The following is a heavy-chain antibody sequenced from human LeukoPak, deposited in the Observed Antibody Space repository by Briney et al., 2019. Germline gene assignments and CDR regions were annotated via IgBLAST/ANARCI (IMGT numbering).Heavy chain of an antibody. V-gene: IGHV3-23*01. Sequence: GGSLRLSCTASGFTFNNFAMSWVRQAPGKGLQWVSAVSAGGTNTYYADSVRGRFTISRDNSKNSVFLQMSSLRADDTAVYFCVKKRGGFRPTIGYFDSWGQGTLVTVSS. CDR2: VSAGGTNT. J-gene: IGHJ4*02. CDR3: VKKRGGFRPTIGYFDS. CDR1: GFTFNNFA. D-gene: IGHD3-16*01.